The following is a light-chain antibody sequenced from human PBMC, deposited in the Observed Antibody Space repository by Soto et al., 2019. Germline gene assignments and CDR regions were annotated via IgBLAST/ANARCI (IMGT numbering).Light chain of an antibody. J-gene: IGLJ2*01. Sequence: QSVLTQPPSVSAAPGQTVTISCSGRGCNIGSNSVSWYQQVPGTAPKLLLYDNDNRPSGIPDRFSGSKSGNSATLGITGLQTADEADYYCGTCESYLSFGVFGGGTKLTVL. CDR3: GTCESYLSFGV. CDR1: GCNIGSNS. V-gene: IGLV1-51*01. CDR2: DND.